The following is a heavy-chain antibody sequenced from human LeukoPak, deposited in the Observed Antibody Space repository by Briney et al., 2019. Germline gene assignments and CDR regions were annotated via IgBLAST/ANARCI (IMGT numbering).Heavy chain of an antibody. J-gene: IGHJ4*02. CDR3: ARVRRGPGDSSGYYEG. Sequence: PSETLSLTCTVSGGSISSYYWSWIRQPAGKGLEWIGRIYTSGSTNYNPSLKSRVTISVDTSKNQFSLKLSSVTAADTAVYYCARVRRGPGDSSGYYEGWGQGTLVTVSS. CDR2: IYTSGST. V-gene: IGHV4-4*07. CDR1: GGSISSYY. D-gene: IGHD3-22*01.